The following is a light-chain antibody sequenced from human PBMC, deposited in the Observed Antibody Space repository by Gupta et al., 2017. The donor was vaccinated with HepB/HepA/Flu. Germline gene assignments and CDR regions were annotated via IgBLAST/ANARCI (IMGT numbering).Light chain of an antibody. CDR1: QSVDIY. Sequence: ETVLTQSPATLSLSPGERATLSCRASQSVDIYLAWYQQRPGQAPRLLIYDSSNRATGIPARFSGSGSGTDCTLTISSLEPEDFAVYYCQQRKNWPPLTFGGGTKVEMK. CDR3: QQRKNWPPLT. J-gene: IGKJ4*01. V-gene: IGKV3-11*01. CDR2: DSS.